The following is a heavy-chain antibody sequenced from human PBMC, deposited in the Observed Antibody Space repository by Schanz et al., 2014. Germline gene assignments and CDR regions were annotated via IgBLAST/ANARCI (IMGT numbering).Heavy chain of an antibody. CDR3: ARVELSVYYYAMDV. D-gene: IGHD2-15*01. V-gene: IGHV3-21*02. CDR2: ISPSSSYI. CDR1: GFSFSGYG. Sequence: EVQLVESGGGLIQPGGSLRLSCAASGFSFSGYGMHWVRQAPGKGLEYISSISPSSSYIYYADSVKGRFTISRDNAKNSLYLQMNSLRAEDAAVYYCARVELSVYYYAMDVWGQGTTVTVSS. J-gene: IGHJ6*02.